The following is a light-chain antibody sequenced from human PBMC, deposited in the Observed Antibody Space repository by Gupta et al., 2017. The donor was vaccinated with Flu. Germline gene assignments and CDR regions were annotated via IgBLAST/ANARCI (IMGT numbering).Light chain of an antibody. Sequence: EIVLTQSPATLSLSPGGRATLSCRASQGVSSYLAWYQQKPGQAPRLLIYEASNRATGIPARFSGSGPGTDFTLNISSLEPEDVAVYYCQQRSNRPGPFGPGTKVDIK. CDR1: QGVSSY. V-gene: IGKV3D-11*01. CDR2: EAS. J-gene: IGKJ3*01. CDR3: QQRSNRPGP.